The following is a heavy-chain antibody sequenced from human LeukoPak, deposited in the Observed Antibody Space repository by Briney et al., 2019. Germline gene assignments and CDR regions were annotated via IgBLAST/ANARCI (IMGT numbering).Heavy chain of an antibody. J-gene: IGHJ4*02. V-gene: IGHV1-24*01. CDR2: FDPEDGET. Sequence: ASVKVSCKVSGYTLTGLSMHWVRQAPGKGLEWMGGFDPEDGETIYAQKFQGRVTMTEDTSTDTAYMELSSLRSEDTAVYYCATDPGEEQQLGDYWGQGTLVTVSS. CDR1: GYTLTGLS. CDR3: ATDPGEEQQLGDY. D-gene: IGHD6-13*01.